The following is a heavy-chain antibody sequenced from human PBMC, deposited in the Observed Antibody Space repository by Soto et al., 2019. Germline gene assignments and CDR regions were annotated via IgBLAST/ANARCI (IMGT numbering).Heavy chain of an antibody. D-gene: IGHD2-8*01. J-gene: IGHJ4*02. Sequence: EVQLVESGGGLVQPGGSLRLSCAASGFTFSSYEMNWVRQAPGKGLEWVSYISSSGSTIYYADSVKGRFTISRDNAKNSLYLQMNSLRAEDTAVYYCARANIVLMVYALDYWGQGTLVTVS. CDR1: GFTFSSYE. CDR2: ISSSGSTI. CDR3: ARANIVLMVYALDY. V-gene: IGHV3-48*03.